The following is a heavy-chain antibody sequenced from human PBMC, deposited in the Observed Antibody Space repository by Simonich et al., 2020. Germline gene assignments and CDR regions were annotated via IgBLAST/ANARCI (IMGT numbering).Heavy chain of an antibody. J-gene: IGHJ4*02. V-gene: IGHV3-7*01. CDR3: ARDREVYGSGSYYNY. D-gene: IGHD3-10*01. CDR2: IKQDGSEK. CDR1: GFTFSSYW. Sequence: EVQLVESGGGLVQPGGSLRLSCAASGFTFSSYWMSWVRQSPGKGLGWVENIKQDGSEKYSVDSVKGRFTISRDNAKNALYLQMNSLRAEDTAVYYCARDREVYGSGSYYNYWGQGTLVTVSS.